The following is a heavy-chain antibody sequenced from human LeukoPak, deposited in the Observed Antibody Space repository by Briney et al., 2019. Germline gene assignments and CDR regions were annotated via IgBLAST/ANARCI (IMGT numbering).Heavy chain of an antibody. D-gene: IGHD7-27*01. CDR2: IYHSGST. CDR3: ARDDRNWDFGY. CDR1: GYSISSGYY. J-gene: IGHJ4*02. V-gene: IGHV4-38-2*02. Sequence: TETLSLTCTVSGYSISSGYYWGWIRQPPGKGLEWIGSIYHSGSTYYNPSLKSRVTISVDTSKNQFSLKLSSVTAADTAVYYCARDDRNWDFGYWGQGTLVTVSS.